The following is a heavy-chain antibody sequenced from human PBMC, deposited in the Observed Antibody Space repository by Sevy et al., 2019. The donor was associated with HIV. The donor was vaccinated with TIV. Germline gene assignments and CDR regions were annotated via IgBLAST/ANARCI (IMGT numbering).Heavy chain of an antibody. D-gene: IGHD2-2*01. V-gene: IGHV3-21*06. CDR2: ISGISNYI. CDR3: ARTVCSITSCLTADAFDI. CDR1: GFTFSSYS. J-gene: IGHJ3*02. Sequence: GGSLRLSCAASGFTFSSYSMNWVRQAPGKGLEWVSSISGISNYIYYADSVKGRFTISRDNAKSSLYLQMNSLRAEDTAVYYCARTVCSITSCLTADAFDIWGQGTLVTVSS.